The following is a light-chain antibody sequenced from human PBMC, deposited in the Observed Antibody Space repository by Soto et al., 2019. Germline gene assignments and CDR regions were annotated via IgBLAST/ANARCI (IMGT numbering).Light chain of an antibody. CDR2: GNT. CDR3: QTYDSSLSGVL. CDR1: RSNIGTGYD. J-gene: IGLJ3*02. V-gene: IGLV1-40*01. Sequence: QSVLTQPPSVSGAPGQRVTISCTGSRSNIGTGYDVHWYQHLPGTAPKLLIYGNTNRPSGVADRFSGSKSGTSASLAITGLQAEDEADYYCQTYDSSLSGVLFGGGTKLTVL.